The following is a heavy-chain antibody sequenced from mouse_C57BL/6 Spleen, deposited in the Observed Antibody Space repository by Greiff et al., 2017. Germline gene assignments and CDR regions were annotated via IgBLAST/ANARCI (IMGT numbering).Heavy chain of an antibody. CDR1: GFNIKDDY. Sequence: VQLQQSGAELVRPGASVKLSCTASGFNIKDDYMHWVKQRPEQGLEWIGWIDPENGDTEYASKFQGKATITADPSSNTAYLQLSSLTSEDTAVYYCTKAPYRGSSLWYFDVWGTGTTVTVSS. D-gene: IGHD1-1*01. CDR3: TKAPYRGSSLWYFDV. V-gene: IGHV14-4*01. CDR2: IDPENGDT. J-gene: IGHJ1*03.